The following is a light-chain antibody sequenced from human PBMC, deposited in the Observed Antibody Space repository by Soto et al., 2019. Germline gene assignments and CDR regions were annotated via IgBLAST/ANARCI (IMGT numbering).Light chain of an antibody. J-gene: IGLJ1*01. CDR3: GSYTSSTPLYV. CDR2: DVS. Sequence: QSVLTQPASVSESPGQSITISCTGTSSDVGGYDYVSWYQQHPGKAPKLLICDVSNRPSGVSNRFSGSKSGNTASLTIAGLQAGDGFNYSGGSYTSSTPLYVFETGPRVTAL. V-gene: IGLV2-14*01. CDR1: SSDVGGYDY.